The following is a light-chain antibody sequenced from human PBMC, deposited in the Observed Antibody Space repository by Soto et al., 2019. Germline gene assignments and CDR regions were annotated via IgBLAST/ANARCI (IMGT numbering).Light chain of an antibody. CDR2: GAS. Sequence: EIVMTQSPATLSVSPGERATLSCRASQSVSSNLAWYQQKPGQAPRLLIYGASTMATGIPARFSGSGSGTEFTLPISSLQSEDFAVYYRQQYNNWPPYTFGQGTKLEIK. J-gene: IGKJ2*01. CDR3: QQYNNWPPYT. CDR1: QSVSSN. V-gene: IGKV3-15*01.